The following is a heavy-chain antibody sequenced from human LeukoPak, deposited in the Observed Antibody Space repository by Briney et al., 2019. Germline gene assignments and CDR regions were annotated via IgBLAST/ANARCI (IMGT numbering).Heavy chain of an antibody. V-gene: IGHV3-23*01. CDR2: ISGGGGIT. Sequence: GESLKISCAASGFTFDSYAMTWVRQAPGKGLGWVSSISGGGGITNYADSVKGRFTISRDNSKYTLFLQMNGLRAEDTAVYYCAKYGVDCSSTSCYPLYYMDVWGKGTTVTVSS. CDR3: AKYGVDCSSTSCYPLYYMDV. J-gene: IGHJ6*03. D-gene: IGHD2-2*01. CDR1: GFTFDSYA.